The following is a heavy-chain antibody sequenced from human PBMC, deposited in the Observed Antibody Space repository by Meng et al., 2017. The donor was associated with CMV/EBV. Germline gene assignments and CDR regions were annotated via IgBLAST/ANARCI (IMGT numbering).Heavy chain of an antibody. CDR1: GFTFGSYE. J-gene: IGHJ4*02. Sequence: AGSLSLSCAVSGFTFGSYEMNWVRQAPGKGLEWVSYISSSGSTIDYADSVKGRFTISRDNAKNSLYLQMNSLRAEDTAVYYCARNTGYSSGWSSTGVDYWGQGTLVTVSS. CDR3: ARNTGYSSGWSSTGVDY. V-gene: IGHV3-48*03. D-gene: IGHD6-19*01. CDR2: ISSSGSTI.